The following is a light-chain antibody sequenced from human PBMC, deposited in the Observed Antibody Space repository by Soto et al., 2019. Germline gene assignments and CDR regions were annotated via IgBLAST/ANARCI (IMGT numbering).Light chain of an antibody. CDR3: SSCTSTSTPVV. V-gene: IGLV2-14*03. CDR2: DVT. CDR1: SSDVGGYNC. Sequence: QSVLTQPASVSGSPGQSITISCTGTSSDVGGYNCVSWYQQHPGKAPKLMIFDVTNWPSRASNRFSGSQSGNTASLPISGRQAEDEADYYCSSCTSTSTPVVLGGGTKLTVL. J-gene: IGLJ2*01.